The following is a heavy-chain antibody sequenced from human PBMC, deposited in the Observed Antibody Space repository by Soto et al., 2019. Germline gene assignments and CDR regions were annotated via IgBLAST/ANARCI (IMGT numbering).Heavy chain of an antibody. V-gene: IGHV3-11*01. CDR3: ARDSVASPKCPSWFGP. CDR1: GFTFSYYY. CDR2: ISSSGSTI. D-gene: IGHD2-15*01. J-gene: IGHJ5*02. Sequence: GGSLRLSCAASGFTFSYYYMSWIRQAPGKGLEWVSYISSSGSTIYYADSVKGRFTISRDNAKKSLYLQMNSLRAEDTAVYYSARDSVASPKCPSWFGPWGERTLVT.